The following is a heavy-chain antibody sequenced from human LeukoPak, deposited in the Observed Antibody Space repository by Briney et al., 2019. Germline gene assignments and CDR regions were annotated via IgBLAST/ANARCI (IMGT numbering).Heavy chain of an antibody. CDR3: ARDHMLRSAAGTLDY. V-gene: IGHV1-18*01. CDR1: GYIFTRYG. CDR2: ISADNGNT. J-gene: IGHJ4*02. Sequence: GASVKVSCKASGYIFTRYGVTWVRQAPGQGLEWMGWISADNGNTNYAEKFQGRVTMTTNTSTSTAYMELRGLRSDDTAVYYCARDHMLRSAAGTLDYWGQGTLVTVSS. D-gene: IGHD6-13*01.